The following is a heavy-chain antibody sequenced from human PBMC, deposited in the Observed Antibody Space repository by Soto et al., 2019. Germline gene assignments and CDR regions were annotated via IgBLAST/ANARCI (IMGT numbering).Heavy chain of an antibody. V-gene: IGHV3-23*01. CDR1: GFTFNNYV. Sequence: LRLSCAASGFTFNNYVLNWVRQAPGKGLEWLSGISTSGDSTYQADSVQGRLTISRDNSQTTLYLQMNSLRPEDTAVYYCAFKGSFHWYYWGQGTLVTVSS. CDR2: ISTSGDST. CDR3: AFKGSFHWYY. D-gene: IGHD3-10*01. J-gene: IGHJ4*02.